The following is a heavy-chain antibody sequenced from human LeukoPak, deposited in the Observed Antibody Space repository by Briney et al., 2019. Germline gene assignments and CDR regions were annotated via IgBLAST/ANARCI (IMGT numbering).Heavy chain of an antibody. CDR1: GGSFSGYY. Sequence: PSETLSLTCAVYGGSFSGYYWSWIRQPPGKGLEWTGEINHSGSTNYNPSLKSRVTISVDTSKNQFSLKLRSVTAADTAVHYCARVPGWVAAAMYWFDPSGQGTLVTVSS. V-gene: IGHV4-34*01. CDR3: ARVPGWVAAAMYWFDP. D-gene: IGHD2-15*01. J-gene: IGHJ5*02. CDR2: INHSGST.